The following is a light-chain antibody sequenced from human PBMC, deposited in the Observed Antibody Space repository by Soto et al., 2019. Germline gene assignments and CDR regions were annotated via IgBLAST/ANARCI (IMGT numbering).Light chain of an antibody. CDR3: LQDHDDSWT. Sequence: DSQMTQYPSTLSASVGDRVTITSRASQSISSWLAWYQQKPGKAPTLLIYAASNLQSGVPSRFRGSRSGTEFTLTVSSLQPEDFATYYCLQDHDDSWTFGQGTKVDIK. V-gene: IGKV1-5*01. CDR1: QSISSW. J-gene: IGKJ1*01. CDR2: AAS.